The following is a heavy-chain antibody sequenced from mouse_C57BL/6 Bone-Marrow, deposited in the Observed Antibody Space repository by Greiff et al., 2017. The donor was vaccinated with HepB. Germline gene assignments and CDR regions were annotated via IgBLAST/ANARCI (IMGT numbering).Heavy chain of an antibody. CDR1: GFSLSTFGMG. D-gene: IGHD1-1*01. CDR2: IWWDDDK. CDR3: ARTPSYYGSSPWFAY. J-gene: IGHJ3*01. V-gene: IGHV8-8*01. Sequence: QVQLKESGPGILQPSQTLSLTCSFSGFSLSTFGMGVGWIRQPSGKGLEWLAHIWWDDDKYYNPALKSRLTISKDTSKNQVFLKIANVDTADTATYYCARTPSYYGSSPWFAYWGQGTLVTVSA.